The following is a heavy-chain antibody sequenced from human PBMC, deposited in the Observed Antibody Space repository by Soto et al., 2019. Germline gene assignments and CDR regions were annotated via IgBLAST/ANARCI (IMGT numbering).Heavy chain of an antibody. CDR1: GFSLSTSGVG. J-gene: IGHJ4*02. Sequence: QITLKESGPTLVKPTQTLTLTCTFSGFSLSTSGVGVGWIRQPPGQALECLALIYWDDDKRYSPSLKSRLTITKDTSKNQVVLTMTNMDPVDTATYFCAHRLCDSSCYWDVGYFDYWGRGTLVTVSS. D-gene: IGHD2-15*01. V-gene: IGHV2-5*02. CDR2: IYWDDDK. CDR3: AHRLCDSSCYWDVGYFDY.